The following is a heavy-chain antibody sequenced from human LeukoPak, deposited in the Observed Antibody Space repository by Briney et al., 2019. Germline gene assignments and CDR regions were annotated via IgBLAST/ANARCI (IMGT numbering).Heavy chain of an antibody. Sequence: GGSLRLSCAASGFTFSIYSMNWVRQAPGKGLEWVSYISSSSSTIYYADSVMGRFTISRDNAKNSLYLQMSSLRAEDTAVYYCAKDPNGDYIGAFDIWGQGTMVTVSS. CDR2: ISSSSSTI. CDR3: AKDPNGDYIGAFDI. V-gene: IGHV3-48*04. CDR1: GFTFSIYS. D-gene: IGHD4-17*01. J-gene: IGHJ3*02.